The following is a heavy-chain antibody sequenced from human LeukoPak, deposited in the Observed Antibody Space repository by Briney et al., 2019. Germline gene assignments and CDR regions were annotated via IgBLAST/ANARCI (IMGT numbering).Heavy chain of an antibody. V-gene: IGHV4-61*02. J-gene: IGHJ4*02. CDR3: ARGGYDFWSGYPYGPIDY. CDR1: GDSICSGDYY. D-gene: IGHD3-3*01. Sequence: SQTLSLTCTVSGDSICSGDYYWSWIRQPAGKGLEWIGRISSSGSTNYNPSLKSRVTISVDTSKNQFSLKLSSVTAADTAVYYCARGGYDFWSGYPYGPIDYWGQGTLVTVSS. CDR2: ISSSGST.